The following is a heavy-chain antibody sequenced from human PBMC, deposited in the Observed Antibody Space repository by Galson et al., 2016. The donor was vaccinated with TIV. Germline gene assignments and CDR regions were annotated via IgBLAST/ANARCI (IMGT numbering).Heavy chain of an antibody. V-gene: IGHV3-30*04. J-gene: IGHJ4*02. CDR1: GFIFSDYS. Sequence: SLRLSCAASGFIFSDYSMHWVRQAPGKGLEWVALISYDGSNDFYADSVKGRFTISKDNSKNTLDLQMNSLRAEDTAVYYCARDESGGLIDSWGQGTLVSVS. CDR3: ARDESGGLIDS. D-gene: IGHD4-23*01. CDR2: ISYDGSND.